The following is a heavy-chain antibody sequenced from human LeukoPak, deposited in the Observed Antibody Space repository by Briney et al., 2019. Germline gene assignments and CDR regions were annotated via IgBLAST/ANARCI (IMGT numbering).Heavy chain of an antibody. V-gene: IGHV4-61*05. CDR1: GGSISSSSHS. Sequence: SETLSLTCSVSGGSISSSSHSWGWIRQSPGKGLEWIGYIYYSGSTNYNPSLKSRVTISVDTSKNQFSLKLSSVTAADTAVYYCARELEYGSGSYYKGAFDYWGQGTLVTVSS. D-gene: IGHD3-10*01. CDR3: ARELEYGSGSYYKGAFDY. J-gene: IGHJ4*02. CDR2: IYYSGST.